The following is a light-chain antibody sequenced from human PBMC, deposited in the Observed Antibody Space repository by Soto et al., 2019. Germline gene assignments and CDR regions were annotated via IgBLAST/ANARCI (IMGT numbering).Light chain of an antibody. CDR2: EVT. J-gene: IGLJ3*02. V-gene: IGLV2-8*01. Sequence: QSALTQPPSASGSPGQSVTVSCTGTSSDVGGYNYVSWYQQHPGKAPKLIIYEVTERPSGVPDRFSGSKSDNTASLPVSGLQAEDEATYYCSSFAGANIWVFGGGTKLTVL. CDR3: SSFAGANIWV. CDR1: SSDVGGYNY.